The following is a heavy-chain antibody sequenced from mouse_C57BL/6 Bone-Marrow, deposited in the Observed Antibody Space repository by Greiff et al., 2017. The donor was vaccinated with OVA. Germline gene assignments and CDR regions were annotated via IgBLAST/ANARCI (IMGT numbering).Heavy chain of an antibody. Sequence: QVQLKESGAELARPGASVKLSCKASGYTFTSYGISWVKQRTGQGLEWIGEIYPRSGNTYYNEKFKGKATLTADNSSSTAYMELRSLTSEDSAVYFCARWDYYGSGFAYWGQGTLVTVSA. V-gene: IGHV1-81*01. CDR3: ARWDYYGSGFAY. CDR2: IYPRSGNT. J-gene: IGHJ3*01. D-gene: IGHD1-1*01. CDR1: GYTFTSYG.